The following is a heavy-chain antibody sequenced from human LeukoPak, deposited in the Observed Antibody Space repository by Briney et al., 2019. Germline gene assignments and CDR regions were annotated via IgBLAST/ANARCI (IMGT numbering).Heavy chain of an antibody. Sequence: ASVKVSCKASGCTFTSYGIRWVRQAPGQALEWMVWIGAYNGNTNYAQKLQGRVTMTTDTSTSTAYMELRSLRSDDTAVYYCARPTTPRDGYTDAEYFQYWGQGILVTVSS. CDR1: GCTFTSYG. V-gene: IGHV1-18*01. J-gene: IGHJ1*01. CDR2: IGAYNGNT. D-gene: IGHD5-24*01. CDR3: ARPTTPRDGYTDAEYFQY.